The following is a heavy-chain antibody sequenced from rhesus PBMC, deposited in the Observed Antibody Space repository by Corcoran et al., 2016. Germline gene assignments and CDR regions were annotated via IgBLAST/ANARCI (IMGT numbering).Heavy chain of an antibody. Sequence: QLQLQESGPGLVKPSETLSLTCVVSGGPLRSNHWVWIRQPPGKVLEWIGRISGSCGTPDYSPSLKSGVTISTDTSKDHVSLRRTSVTAADSAVYYCSRGCSGDGCPLVHIDYWGQGVLVTVSS. CDR1: GGPLRSNH. V-gene: IGHV4-173*01. J-gene: IGHJ4*01. CDR2: ISGSCGTP. CDR3: SRGCSGDGCPLVHIDY. D-gene: IGHD2-21*01.